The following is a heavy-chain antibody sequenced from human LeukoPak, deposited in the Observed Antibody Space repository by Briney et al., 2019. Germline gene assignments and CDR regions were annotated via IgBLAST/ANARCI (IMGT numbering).Heavy chain of an antibody. D-gene: IGHD3-16*01. CDR3: ARAGRVRWGYYFDY. CDR1: GYTFTSYA. J-gene: IGHJ4*02. V-gene: IGHV1-3*01. CDR2: INAGNGNT. Sequence: GASVKVSCKASGYTFTSYAMHWVRQAPGQRLEWMGWINAGNGNTKYSQKFQGRVTITRDTSASTAYMELSSLRSEDTAVYYCARAGRVRWGYYFDYWGQGTLVTVSS.